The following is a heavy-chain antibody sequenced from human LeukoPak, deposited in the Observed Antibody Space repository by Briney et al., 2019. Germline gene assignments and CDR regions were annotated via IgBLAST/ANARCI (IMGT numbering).Heavy chain of an antibody. CDR1: GGSMSSYY. Sequence: PSETLSLTCTVSGGSMSSYYWSWIRQSPGKGLEWIGYIFYSGSTKYNPSLQSRVTISIDTFKNQFSLKLSSVTAADTAVYYCARHASELTLELRAARGYYYDMDVWGQGTTVTVSS. CDR2: IFYSGST. D-gene: IGHD1-7*01. J-gene: IGHJ6*02. V-gene: IGHV4-59*08. CDR3: ARHASELTLELRAARGYYYDMDV.